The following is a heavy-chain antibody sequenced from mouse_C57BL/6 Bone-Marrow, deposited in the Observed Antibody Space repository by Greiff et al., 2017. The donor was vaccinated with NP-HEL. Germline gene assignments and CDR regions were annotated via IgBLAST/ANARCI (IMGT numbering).Heavy chain of an antibody. V-gene: IGHV14-4*01. CDR3: TMSSPAWFAY. CDR2: IDPENGDT. CDR1: GFNIKDDY. Sequence: EVKLEESGAELVRPGASVKLSCTASGFNIKDDYMHWVKQRPEQGLEWIGWIDPENGDTEYASKFQGKATITADTSSNTAYLQLSSLTSEDTAVYYCTMSSPAWFAYWGQGTLVTVSA. D-gene: IGHD1-1*01. J-gene: IGHJ3*01.